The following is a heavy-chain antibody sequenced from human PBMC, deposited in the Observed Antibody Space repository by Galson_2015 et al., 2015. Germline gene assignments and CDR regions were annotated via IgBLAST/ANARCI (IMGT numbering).Heavy chain of an antibody. CDR2: IKSKTDGGTK. J-gene: IGHJ6*02. CDR1: GFTFSNAW. D-gene: IGHD2-2*01. Sequence: SLRLSCAASGFTFSNAWMSWVRQAPGKWLEWVGRIKSKTDGGTKEYAATVKGRFTISRDDSKNTLYLQMNSLKTEDTAVYYCTTVLGYCSSTSCEYYYYYGMDVWGQGTTVTVSS. CDR3: TTVLGYCSSTSCEYYYYYGMDV. V-gene: IGHV3-15*01.